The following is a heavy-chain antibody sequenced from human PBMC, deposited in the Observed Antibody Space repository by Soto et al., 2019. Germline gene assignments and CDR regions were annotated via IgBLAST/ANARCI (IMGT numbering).Heavy chain of an antibody. D-gene: IGHD2-2*01. V-gene: IGHV4-4*02. CDR1: GVSISSNHL. Sequence: PAETLSLTCAVSGVSISSNHLWSWVRQSPGKGLEWIEEIYHSGGATYNPSLKSRVTISVDKSNNQFFLSLRSVTAADTAVFYCARGVPAANEGSYQFD. CDR2: IYHSGGA. CDR3: ARGVPAANEGSYQFD. J-gene: IGHJ4*01.